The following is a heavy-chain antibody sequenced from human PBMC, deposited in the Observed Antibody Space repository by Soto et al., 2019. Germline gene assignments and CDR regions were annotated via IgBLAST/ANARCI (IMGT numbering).Heavy chain of an antibody. CDR3: ARQTSRITIFGVVIPPLDY. Sequence: PSETLSLTCTVSGGSISSSSYYWDWIRQPPGKGLEWIGSIYYSGSTYYNPSLKSRVTISVDTSKNQFSLKLSSVTAADTAVYYCARQTSRITIFGVVIPPLDYWGQGTLVTVSS. CDR1: GGSISSSSYY. J-gene: IGHJ4*02. CDR2: IYYSGST. D-gene: IGHD3-3*01. V-gene: IGHV4-39*01.